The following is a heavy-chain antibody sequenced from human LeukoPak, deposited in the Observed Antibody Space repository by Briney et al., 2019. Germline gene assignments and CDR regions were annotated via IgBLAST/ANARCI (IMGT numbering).Heavy chain of an antibody. CDR2: ISYDGSNK. J-gene: IGHJ4*02. CDR3: AKEAATVLYYYFDY. D-gene: IGHD6-25*01. Sequence: GRSQRLSCAASGFTFSSYGMHWVRQAPGKGLEWVAVISYDGSNKYYADSVKGRFTISRDNSKNTLYLQMNSLRAEDTAVYYCAKEAATVLYYYFDYWGQGTLVTVSS. V-gene: IGHV3-30*18. CDR1: GFTFSSYG.